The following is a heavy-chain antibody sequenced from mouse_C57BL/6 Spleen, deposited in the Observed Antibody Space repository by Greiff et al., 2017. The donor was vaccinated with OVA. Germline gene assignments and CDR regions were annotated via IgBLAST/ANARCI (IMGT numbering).Heavy chain of an antibody. J-gene: IGHJ4*01. CDR1: GFTFSSYA. V-gene: IGHV5-9-1*02. CDR3: TREDYGSSPHYAMDY. CDR2: ISSGGDYI. Sequence: EVKLMESGEGLVKPGGSLKLSCAASGFTFSSYAMSWVRQTPEKRLEWVAYISSGGDYIYYADTVKGRFTISRDNARNTLYLQMSSLKSEDTAMYYCTREDYGSSPHYAMDYWGQGTSVTVSS. D-gene: IGHD1-1*01.